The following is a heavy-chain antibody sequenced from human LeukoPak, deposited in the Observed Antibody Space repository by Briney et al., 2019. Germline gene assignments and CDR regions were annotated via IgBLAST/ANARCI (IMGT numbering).Heavy chain of an antibody. CDR2: ISAYNGNT. D-gene: IGHD3-9*01. V-gene: IGHV1-18*04. Sequence: ASVTVSCKASGYTFTSYGISWVRQAPGQGLEWMGWISAYNGNTNYAQKLQGRVTMTTDTSTSTAYMELRSLRSDDTAVYSCARDLPLNYDILTGYLYFDYWGQGTLVSVSS. CDR3: ARDLPLNYDILTGYLYFDY. CDR1: GYTFTSYG. J-gene: IGHJ4*02.